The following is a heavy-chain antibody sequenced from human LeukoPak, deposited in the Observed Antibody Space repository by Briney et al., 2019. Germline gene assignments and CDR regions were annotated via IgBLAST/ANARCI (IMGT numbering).Heavy chain of an antibody. Sequence: GGSLRLSCSASGFAFSGREMAWVRQAPGQGLEWVSYISSNGKTILHADSVKGPITISRATAKKSLYLLFGGLRVEDSAFYYCVRASYTGFDLHFDQWGEGTLVTVSS. CDR2: ISSNGKTI. CDR1: GFAFSGRE. J-gene: IGHJ4*02. D-gene: IGHD5-12*01. CDR3: VRASYTGFDLHFDQ. V-gene: IGHV3-48*03.